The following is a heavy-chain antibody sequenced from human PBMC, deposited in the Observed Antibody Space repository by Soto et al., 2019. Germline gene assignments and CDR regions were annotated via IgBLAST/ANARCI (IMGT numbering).Heavy chain of an antibody. V-gene: IGHV6-1*01. D-gene: IGHD5-12*01. CDR2: TYFRSKWYN. Sequence: PSQTLSLPCAISGDSVSSNTASWNWIRQSPSRGLEWLGRTYFRSKWYNDYAVSVKNRIIINPDTSNNQFSLQLNSVTPEDTAVYFCAKGDNLGPKTGYAFDPWGQGIMVTVSS. J-gene: IGHJ5*02. CDR3: AKGDNLGPKTGYAFDP. CDR1: GDSVSSNTAS.